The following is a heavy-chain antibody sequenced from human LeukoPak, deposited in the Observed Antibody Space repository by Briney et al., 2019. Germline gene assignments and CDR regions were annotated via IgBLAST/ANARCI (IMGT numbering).Heavy chain of an antibody. V-gene: IGHV4-39*01. CDR3: ARLSRNPGYSSGWPYFDY. Sequence: SETLSLTCTVSGGSISSSSYYWGWIRRPPGKGLEWIGSIYYSGSTYYNPSLKSRVTISVDTSKNQFSLKLSSVTAADTAVYYCARLSRNPGYSSGWPYFDYWGQGTLVTVSS. CDR1: GGSISSSSYY. D-gene: IGHD6-19*01. CDR2: IYYSGST. J-gene: IGHJ4*02.